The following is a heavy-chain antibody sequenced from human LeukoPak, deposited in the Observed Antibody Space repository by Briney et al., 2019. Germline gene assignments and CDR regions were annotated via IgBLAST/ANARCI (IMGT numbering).Heavy chain of an antibody. Sequence: PGGSLRLSCAASGFNFNIYEMNWVRQAPGKGLEWVSYISSSGSIILYADSVKGRFTISRDNAKNSLYLQMNSLRAEDTAVYYCAKEAYDSSGSKNSIDFDYWGQGTLVTVSS. CDR2: ISSSGSII. CDR1: GFNFNIYE. D-gene: IGHD3-22*01. J-gene: IGHJ4*02. CDR3: AKEAYDSSGSKNSIDFDY. V-gene: IGHV3-48*03.